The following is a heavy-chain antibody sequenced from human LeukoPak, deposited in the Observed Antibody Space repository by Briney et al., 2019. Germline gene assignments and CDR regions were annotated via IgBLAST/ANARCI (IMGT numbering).Heavy chain of an antibody. CDR2: IIPICGTA. D-gene: IGHD3-22*01. CDR1: GGTFSSYA. Sequence: SVKVSCKASGGTFSSYAISWVRQAAGQELAWMGGIIPICGTANYAQKFQGRVTITADESASTAYMELSSLGSEDTAVYYCARESLLRDYYDSSGYYYFDYWGQGTLVTVSS. V-gene: IGHV1-69*13. CDR3: ARESLLRDYYDSSGYYYFDY. J-gene: IGHJ4*02.